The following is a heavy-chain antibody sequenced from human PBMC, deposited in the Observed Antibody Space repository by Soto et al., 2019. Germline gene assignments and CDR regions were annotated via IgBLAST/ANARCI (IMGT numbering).Heavy chain of an antibody. Sequence: QPQLQESGSGLVKPSQTLSLTCAVSGGSVSSGGYSWSWIRQPPGKGLEWIGYIYHSGNTYYNPSLKSRVTISVDRSKNQFSLELSSVTAADTAVYYCARDHNRGPQYWYFDLWGRGTLVTVSS. CDR3: ARDHNRGPQYWYFDL. V-gene: IGHV4-30-2*01. CDR2: IYHSGNT. D-gene: IGHD3-10*01. J-gene: IGHJ2*01. CDR1: GGSVSSGGYS.